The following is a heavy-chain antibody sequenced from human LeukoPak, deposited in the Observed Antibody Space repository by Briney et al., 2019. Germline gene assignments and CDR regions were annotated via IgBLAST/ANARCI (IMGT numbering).Heavy chain of an antibody. CDR1: GFTFSSYG. J-gene: IGHJ4*02. V-gene: IGHV3-33*01. CDR2: IWYDGSNK. Sequence: PGGSLRLSCAASGFTFSSYGMHWVRQAPGTGLEWVAVIWYDGSNKYYADSVKGRFTISRDNSKNTLYLQMNRLRAEDTAVYYCARKYYYADYWGQGTLVTVSS. CDR3: ARKYYYADY. D-gene: IGHD3-10*01.